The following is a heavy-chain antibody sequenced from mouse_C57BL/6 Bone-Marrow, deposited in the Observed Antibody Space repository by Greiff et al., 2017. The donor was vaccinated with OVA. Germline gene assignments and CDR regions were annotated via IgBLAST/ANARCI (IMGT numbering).Heavy chain of an antibody. J-gene: IGHJ1*03. V-gene: IGHV1-54*01. CDR3: ARWEEYYVSSPSYWYFDV. D-gene: IGHD1-1*01. Sequence: QVQLQQSGAELVRPGTSVKVSCKASGYAFTNYLIEWVKQRPGQGLEWIGVINPGSGGTNYNEKFKGKATLTADKSSSTAYMQLSSLTSEDSAVYFCARWEEYYVSSPSYWYFDVWGTGTTVTVSS. CDR2: INPGSGGT. CDR1: GYAFTNYL.